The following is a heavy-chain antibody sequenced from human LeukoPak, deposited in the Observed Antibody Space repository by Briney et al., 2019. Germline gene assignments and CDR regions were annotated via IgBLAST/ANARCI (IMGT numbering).Heavy chain of an antibody. CDR3: ARHHRIAARGLGWFDP. D-gene: IGHD6-13*01. Sequence: SETLSLTCTVSGGSISSYYWSWIRQPPGKGLEWIGYIYYSGSTNYNPSLKSRVTISVDTSKNQFSLKLSSVTAADTAVYYCARHHRIAARGLGWFDPWGQGTLLTVSP. CDR1: GGSISSYY. CDR2: IYYSGST. J-gene: IGHJ5*02. V-gene: IGHV4-59*01.